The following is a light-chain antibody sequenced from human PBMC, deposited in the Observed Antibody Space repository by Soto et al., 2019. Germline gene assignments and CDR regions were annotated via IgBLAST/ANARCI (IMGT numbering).Light chain of an antibody. CDR3: QQYDQWWT. Sequence: EIVMTQSRATLSVSPGERATLSCRASQSIGSSLAWYQVEPGQAPRLLIYAASTRVAGIPDRFSGSGSGTEFTLTISSLQAGDFRVYFCQQYDQWWTVGQGPKVKVK. J-gene: IGKJ1*01. V-gene: IGKV3-15*01. CDR1: QSIGSS. CDR2: AAS.